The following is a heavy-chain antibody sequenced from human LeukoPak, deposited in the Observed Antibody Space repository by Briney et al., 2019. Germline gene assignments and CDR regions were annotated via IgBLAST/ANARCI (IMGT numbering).Heavy chain of an antibody. CDR3: AARYCSNGVCHFY. D-gene: IGHD2-8*01. V-gene: IGHV3-74*01. Sequence: PGGSLILSCAASGFTFSSYWMHWVRQAPGKGLVWVSRINSDGSTTNYADSVKGRFTISRDNAKNTLFLQMNSLRAEDTAVYYCAARYCSNGVCHFYWGQGTLVTVSS. J-gene: IGHJ4*02. CDR2: INSDGSTT. CDR1: GFTFSSYW.